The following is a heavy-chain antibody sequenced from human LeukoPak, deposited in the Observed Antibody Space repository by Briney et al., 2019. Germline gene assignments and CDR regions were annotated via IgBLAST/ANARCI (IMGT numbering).Heavy chain of an antibody. CDR1: GYTFTSYD. CDR3: ARMTKYYDILTGYFPTGMDV. D-gene: IGHD3-9*01. Sequence: GASVKVSCKASGYTFTSYDINWVRQATGQGLEWMGWMNPNSGNTGYAQKFQGRVTMTRNTSISTAYMELSSLRSEDTAVYYCARMTKYYDILTGYFPTGMDVWGQGTTVTVSS. CDR2: MNPNSGNT. J-gene: IGHJ6*02. V-gene: IGHV1-8*01.